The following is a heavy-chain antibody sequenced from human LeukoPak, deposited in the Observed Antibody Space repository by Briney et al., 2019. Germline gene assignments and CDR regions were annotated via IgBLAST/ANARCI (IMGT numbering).Heavy chain of an antibody. D-gene: IGHD5-18*01. CDR3: ARNVRDTGTFDY. Sequence: WASVTVSCTASGYTFTSYDINWVRQATGQGLEWMGWMSPNSGDTGYAQRFQGRVTMTRSTSISTAYMELSSLRSEDTAVYYCARNVRDTGTFDYWGQGTLVTVSS. V-gene: IGHV1-8*01. J-gene: IGHJ4*02. CDR1: GYTFTSYD. CDR2: MSPNSGDT.